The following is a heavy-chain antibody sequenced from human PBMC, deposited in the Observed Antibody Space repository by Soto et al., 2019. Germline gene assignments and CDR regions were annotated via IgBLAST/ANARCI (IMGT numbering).Heavy chain of an antibody. J-gene: IGHJ4*02. CDR1: GLTLSDYA. Sequence: PSETLRLSCAASGLTLSDYAMAWVRRAPGKGLEWVSSIADSGISAYYADSVKGRFMISRDNSKNTLFLHMNSLKAADTAFYYCAKDARRSGIVGQWVGWGQGTLVTVSS. CDR3: AKDARRSGIVGQWVG. CDR2: IADSGISA. D-gene: IGHD1-26*01. V-gene: IGHV3-23*05.